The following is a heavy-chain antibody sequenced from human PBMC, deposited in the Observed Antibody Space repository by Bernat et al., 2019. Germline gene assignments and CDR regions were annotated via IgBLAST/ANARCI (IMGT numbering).Heavy chain of an antibody. CDR3: ARGRHLIQLFFFIGAGTAKLAFDP. J-gene: IGHJ5*02. D-gene: IGHD5-18*01. CDR1: GGSLSGYY. V-gene: IGHV4-34*02. CDR2: INHSGST. Sequence: QVQLQQWGAGLLKPSETLSLTCAVYGGSLSGYYWSWIRQPPGKGLEWIGEINHSGSTNYNPSLKSRVTISVDTSKNQFSLKLSSVTAADTAVYYCARGRHLIQLFFFIGAGTAKLAFDPWGQGTLVTVSS.